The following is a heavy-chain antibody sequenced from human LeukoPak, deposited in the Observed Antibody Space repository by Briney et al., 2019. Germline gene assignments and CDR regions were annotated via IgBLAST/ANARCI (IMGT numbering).Heavy chain of an antibody. V-gene: IGHV3-23*01. J-gene: IGHJ4*02. Sequence: GGSLRLSCAASGFTFDDYAMHWVRQAPGKGLEWVSAISGSGGSTYYADSVKGRFTISRDNAKNSLYLQMNSLRAEDTAVYYCARDPVSPYWGQGTLVTVSS. CDR1: GFTFDDYA. CDR3: ARDPVSPY. CDR2: ISGSGGST.